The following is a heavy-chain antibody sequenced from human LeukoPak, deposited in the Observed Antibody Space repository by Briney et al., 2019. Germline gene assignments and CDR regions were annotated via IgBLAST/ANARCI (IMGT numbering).Heavy chain of an antibody. D-gene: IGHD6-6*01. J-gene: IGHJ5*02. CDR3: ARRSSSNWFDP. CDR1: GGSISSSSYY. CDR2: IYYNGST. Sequence: PSETLSLTCIVSGGSISSSSYYWGWIRQPPGKGLEWIGSIYYNGSTYYNPSLKSRVTISVDTSKNQFSLMLNSVTAADTAVYYCARRSSSNWFDPWGQGTLVTVSS. V-gene: IGHV4-39*01.